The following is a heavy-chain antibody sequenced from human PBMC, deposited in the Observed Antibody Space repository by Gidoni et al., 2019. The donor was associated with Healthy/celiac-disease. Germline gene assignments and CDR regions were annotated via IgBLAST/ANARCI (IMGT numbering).Heavy chain of an antibody. V-gene: IGHV3-21*01. D-gene: IGHD5-18*01. J-gene: IGHJ5*02. CDR2: ISSSSSYI. CDR1: GFPFSSYS. CDR3: ARDRVDTAMIVRKGWFDP. Sequence: EVQLVESGGGLVKPGGSLSLSCAASGFPFSSYSRNWVRQAPGKGLEWVSSISSSSSYIYYADSVKGRFTISRDNAKNSLYLQMNSLRAEDTAVYYCARDRVDTAMIVRKGWFDPWGQGTLVTVSS.